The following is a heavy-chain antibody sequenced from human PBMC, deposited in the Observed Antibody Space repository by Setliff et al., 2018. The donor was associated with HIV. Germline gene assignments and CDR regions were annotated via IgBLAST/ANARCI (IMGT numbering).Heavy chain of an antibody. J-gene: IGHJ3*02. V-gene: IGHV3-23*01. D-gene: IGHD3-16*01. Sequence: PGGSLRLSCVASGFTFSSYAMSWVRQAPGKGLEWVAALSGSGGSTYYADSVRGRFTISRDNSKNTLYLQMNSLRAEDTAVYYCAKMGSPVGPDAFDIWGQGTMVTVSS. CDR2: LSGSGGST. CDR3: AKMGSPVGPDAFDI. CDR1: GFTFSSYA.